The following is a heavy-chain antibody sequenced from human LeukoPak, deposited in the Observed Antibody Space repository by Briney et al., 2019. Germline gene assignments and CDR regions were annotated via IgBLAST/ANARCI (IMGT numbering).Heavy chain of an antibody. V-gene: IGHV4-34*01. CDR3: ARVDLLYGYGHIDI. CDR1: GGSFSGYY. Sequence: SETLSLTCAVYGGSFSGYYWSWIRQPPGKGLEWVGEINHSGSTNYNPSLKSRVTISVDTSKNQFSLKLSSVTAADTAVYYCARVDLLYGYGHIDIWGQGTMVTVSS. J-gene: IGHJ3*02. D-gene: IGHD5-18*01. CDR2: INHSGST.